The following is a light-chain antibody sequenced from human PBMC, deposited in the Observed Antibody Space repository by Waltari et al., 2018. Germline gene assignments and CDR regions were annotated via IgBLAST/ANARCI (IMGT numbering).Light chain of an antibody. V-gene: IGLV3-1*01. CDR1: QLGNKY. CDR2: QDN. CDR3: QAWDSNRYVI. J-gene: IGLJ2*01. Sequence: SYELTQSPSLSVSPGQTASLTCSGDQLGNKYISWYQQKPGQSPVLLIFQDNMRPSGIPERFSGSNSGNTATLTISGTQPVDEADYYCQAWDSNRYVIFGGGTKLTVL.